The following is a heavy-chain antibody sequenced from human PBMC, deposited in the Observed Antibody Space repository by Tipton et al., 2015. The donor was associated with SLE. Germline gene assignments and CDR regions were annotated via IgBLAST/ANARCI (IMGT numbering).Heavy chain of an antibody. CDR1: GGSISSYY. Sequence: TLSLTCTVSGGSISSYYWSWIRQPPGKGLEWIGYIYYSGSTYYNPSLKSRVTISVDTSKNQFSLKLSSVTAADTAVYYCATPSTTLGGSGWHWGQGTLVTVSS. V-gene: IGHV4-59*12. J-gene: IGHJ4*02. CDR2: IYYSGST. D-gene: IGHD2-15*01. CDR3: ATPSTTLGGSGWH.